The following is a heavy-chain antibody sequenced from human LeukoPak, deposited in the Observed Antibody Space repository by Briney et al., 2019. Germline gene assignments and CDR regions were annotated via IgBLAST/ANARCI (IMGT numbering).Heavy chain of an antibody. CDR1: GFXFSSYA. CDR3: AKDLGRYRNNYFDY. D-gene: IGHD1-26*01. J-gene: IGHJ4*02. V-gene: IGHV3-23*01. CDR2: ISGSGGGT. Sequence: GGSLRLSCAASGFXFSSYAMSWVRQAPEKGLKWVSTISGSGGGTYYADSVKGRFTISRDGSKNTLYLQMNSLRAEDTAVYYCAKDLGRYRNNYFDYWGQGTLVTVSS.